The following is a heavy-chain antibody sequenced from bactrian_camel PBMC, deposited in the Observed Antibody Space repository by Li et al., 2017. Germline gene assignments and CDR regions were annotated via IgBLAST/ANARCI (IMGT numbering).Heavy chain of an antibody. V-gene: IGHV3S53*01. J-gene: IGHJ6*01. CDR1: GAPFDSGD. D-gene: IGHD6*01. CDR3: AARPRTSWAFFDY. CDR2: IVFGGST. Sequence: VQLVESGGSLVQPGGSLRLSCTTSGAPFDSGDMGWYRQAPGIECKLISTIVFGGSTFYSDSVKGRFTISHDKSKNTAYLQMNSLKSDDTALYYCAARPRTSWAFFDYWGQGTQVTVS.